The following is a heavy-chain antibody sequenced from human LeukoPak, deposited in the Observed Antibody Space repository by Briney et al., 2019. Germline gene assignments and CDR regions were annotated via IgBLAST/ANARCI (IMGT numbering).Heavy chain of an antibody. J-gene: IGHJ2*01. CDR3: AKDQSSCWPPFWYFDL. CDR1: GFTFSSYA. V-gene: IGHV3-23*01. CDR2: ISGSGGST. D-gene: IGHD6-19*01. Sequence: GGSLRLSCAASGFTFSSYAMSWVRQAPGKGLEWVSAISGSGGSTYYADSVKGRFTISRDNSKNTLYLQMNSLRAEDTAVYYFAKDQSSCWPPFWYFDLWGRGTLVTVSS.